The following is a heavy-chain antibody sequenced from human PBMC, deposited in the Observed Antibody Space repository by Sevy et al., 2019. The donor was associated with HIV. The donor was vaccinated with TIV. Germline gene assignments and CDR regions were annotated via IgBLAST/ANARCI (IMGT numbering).Heavy chain of an antibody. D-gene: IGHD2-15*01. CDR2: MNPNSGKT. Sequence: ASVKVSCKASGYTFTSYDINWVRQATGQGLEWMGWMNPNSGKTGYAQKFQGRVTMTRNTSISTAYMELSSLRSEDTAVYYCARVRGTAYCSGGSCYRDAFDIWGQGTMVTVSS. V-gene: IGHV1-8*01. CDR3: ARVRGTAYCSGGSCYRDAFDI. CDR1: GYTFTSYD. J-gene: IGHJ3*02.